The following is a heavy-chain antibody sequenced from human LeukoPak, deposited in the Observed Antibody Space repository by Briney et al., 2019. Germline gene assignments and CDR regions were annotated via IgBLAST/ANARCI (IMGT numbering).Heavy chain of an antibody. J-gene: IGHJ4*02. CDR1: GFTFSSYG. D-gene: IGHD6-13*01. V-gene: IGHV3-33*08. Sequence: PGGSLRLSCAASGFTFSSYGMHWVRQAPGKGLEGVAVIWYDGSNKYYADSVKGRFTISRDNSKNTLYLQMNSVRAEDTAVYYCACASSHRIAAGGDYWGQGTLVTVSS. CDR2: IWYDGSNK. CDR3: ACASSHRIAAGGDY.